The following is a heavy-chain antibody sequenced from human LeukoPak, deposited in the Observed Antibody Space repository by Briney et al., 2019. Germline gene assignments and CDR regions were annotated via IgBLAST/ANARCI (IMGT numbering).Heavy chain of an antibody. CDR1: GFTFSNAW. J-gene: IGHJ4*02. Sequence: GGSLRLSCAASGFTFSNAWMSWVRQAPGKGLEWVGRIKSKTDGGTTDYAAPVKGRFTISRDDSKNTLYLQMNSLKTEDTAAYYCTSGQVVSGSYYFDYWGQGTLVTVSS. D-gene: IGHD3-10*01. V-gene: IGHV3-15*01. CDR3: TSGQVVSGSYYFDY. CDR2: IKSKTDGGTT.